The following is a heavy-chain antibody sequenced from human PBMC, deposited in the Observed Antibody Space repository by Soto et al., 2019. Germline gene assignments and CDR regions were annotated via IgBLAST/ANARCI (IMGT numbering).Heavy chain of an antibody. D-gene: IGHD2-2*01. CDR3: ARLDPSSQRNRAFDP. CDR1: GYSFTSCW. CDR2: IYPGDSDT. J-gene: IGHJ5*02. V-gene: IGHV5-51*01. Sequence: GESLKISCKGSGYSFTSCWIGWVRQMPGKGLEWMGIIYPGDSDTRYSPSFQGQVTISADKSISTAYLQWSSLKASDTAMYYCARLDPSSQRNRAFDPWGQGTLVTVSS.